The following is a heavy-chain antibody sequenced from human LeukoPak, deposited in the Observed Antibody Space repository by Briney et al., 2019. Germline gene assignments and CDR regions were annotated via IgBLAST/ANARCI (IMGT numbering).Heavy chain of an antibody. CDR2: IYTSGST. V-gene: IGHV4-61*02. Sequence: SQTLSLTCTVSGGSISSGSYYWRWIRQPAGKGLEWIVRIYTSGSTNYNPSLKSRFTISVDTSKNQFSLKLSSVTAADTAVYYCARDRGTGPNFDYWGQGTLVTVSS. CDR3: ARDRGTGPNFDY. CDR1: GGSISSGSYY. J-gene: IGHJ4*02. D-gene: IGHD3-10*01.